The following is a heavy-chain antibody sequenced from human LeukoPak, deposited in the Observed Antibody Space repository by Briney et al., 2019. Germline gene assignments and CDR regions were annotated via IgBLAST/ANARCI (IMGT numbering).Heavy chain of an antibody. CDR2: IYTSGGT. V-gene: IGHV4-4*07. CDR3: ARAYNWDLYYLDV. J-gene: IGHJ6*03. D-gene: IGHD1-20*01. Sequence: SETLSLTCTVSGGSISSYYWSWIRQPAGKGLEWIGRIYTSGGTDYNPSLKSRVTMSVDTSKNQLSLKLSSVTAADTAVYYCARAYNWDLYYLDVWGKGPRSPSP. CDR1: GGSISSYY.